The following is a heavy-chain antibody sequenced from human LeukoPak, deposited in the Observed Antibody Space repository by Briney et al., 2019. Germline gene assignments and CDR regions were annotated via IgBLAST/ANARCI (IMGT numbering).Heavy chain of an antibody. CDR1: GGSISSYY. CDR2: IYYSGST. D-gene: IGHD6-6*01. Sequence: SETLSLTCTVSGGSISSYYWSWIRQPPGKGLEWIGYIYYSGSTNYNPSLKSRVTISVDTSKNQFSLKLSSVTAADTAVDYCARHVSLGQLVSMGWFDPWGQGTLVTVSS. J-gene: IGHJ5*02. CDR3: ARHVSLGQLVSMGWFDP. V-gene: IGHV4-59*08.